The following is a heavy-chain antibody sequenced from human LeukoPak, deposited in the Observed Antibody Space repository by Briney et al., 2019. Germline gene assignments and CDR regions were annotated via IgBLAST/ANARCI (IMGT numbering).Heavy chain of an antibody. D-gene: IGHD5-24*01. J-gene: IGHJ4*02. CDR1: GYTFTGYY. CDR2: INPNSGGT. CDR3: ARGGTRDGYNFYFDY. V-gene: IGHV1-2*02. Sequence: GASVKVSCKASGYTFTGYYMHWVRQAPGQGLEWIIWINPNSGGTDYAQKFQGRVTMTRDTSISTAYMELSGLRSDGTAVYYCARGGTRDGYNFYFDYWGQGTLVTVSS.